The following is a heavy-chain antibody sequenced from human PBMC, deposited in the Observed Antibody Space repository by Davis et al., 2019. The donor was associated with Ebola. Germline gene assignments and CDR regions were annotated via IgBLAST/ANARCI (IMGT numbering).Heavy chain of an antibody. D-gene: IGHD3-3*01. CDR2: INHSGST. V-gene: IGHV4-4*02. CDR3: ARHSDYDFWSGYASGPWFDP. CDR1: GGSISSSNW. Sequence: SETLSLTCAVSGGSISSSNWWSWVRQPPGKGLEWIGEINHSGSTNYNPSLKSRVTISVDTSKNQFSLKLSSVTAADTAVYYCARHSDYDFWSGYASGPWFDPWGQGTLVTVSS. J-gene: IGHJ5*02.